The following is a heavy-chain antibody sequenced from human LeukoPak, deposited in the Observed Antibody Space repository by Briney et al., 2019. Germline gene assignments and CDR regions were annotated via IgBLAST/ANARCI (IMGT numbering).Heavy chain of an antibody. CDR2: ISYDGSNK. CDR3: AKSYTSSWPFDY. V-gene: IGHV3-30*18. D-gene: IGHD6-13*01. CDR1: GLTFSSYG. Sequence: GGSLRLSCAASGLTFSSYGMHWVRQAPGKGLEWVAVISYDGSNKFYADAVKGRFTISRDNSKNTLYLQTNSLRTEDTAVYYCAKSYTSSWPFDYWGQGTLVTVSS. J-gene: IGHJ4*02.